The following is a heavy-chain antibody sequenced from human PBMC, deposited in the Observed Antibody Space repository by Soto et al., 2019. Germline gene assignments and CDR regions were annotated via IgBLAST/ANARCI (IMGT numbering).Heavy chain of an antibody. V-gene: IGHV3-43*01. CDR1: GFTFDDYT. CDR3: AKHSSSSSYYGMDV. J-gene: IGHJ6*02. CDR2: ISWDGGST. Sequence: EVQLVESGGVVVQPGGSLRLSCAASGFTFDDYTMHWVRQAPGKGLEWVSLISWDGGSTYYADSVKGRFTISRDNSKNSLYLQMNSLRTDDTALYYCAKHSSSSSYYGMDVWGQGTTVTVSS. D-gene: IGHD6-6*01.